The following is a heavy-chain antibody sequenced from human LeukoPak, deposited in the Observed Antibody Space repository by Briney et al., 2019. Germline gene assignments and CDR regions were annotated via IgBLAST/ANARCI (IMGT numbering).Heavy chain of an antibody. J-gene: IGHJ3*02. CDR2: IYYSGST. CDR1: GGSVSSYY. D-gene: IGHD3-3*01. V-gene: IGHV4-59*02. CDR3: ASQMEWLSKDAFDI. Sequence: ASETLSLTCTVSGGSVSSYYWSWIRQPPGKGLEWIGYIYYSGSTNYNPSPKSRVTISVDTSKNQFSLKLSSVTAADTAVYYCASQMEWLSKDAFDIWGQGTMVTVSS.